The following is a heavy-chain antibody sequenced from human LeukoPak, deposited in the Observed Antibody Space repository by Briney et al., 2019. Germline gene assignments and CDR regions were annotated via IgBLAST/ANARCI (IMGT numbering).Heavy chain of an antibody. CDR1: GFSLSTSGVG. CDR3: AHGGFAYYYESSGYHLAFDI. J-gene: IGHJ3*02. D-gene: IGHD3-22*01. Sequence: SGPTLVKPTQTLTLTCTFSGFSLSTSGVGVGWIRQPPGKALEWLALIYWDDDKRYSPSLKSRLTITKDTSKNQVVLTMTNMDPVDTATYYCAHGGFAYYYESSGYHLAFDIWGQGTMVTVSS. V-gene: IGHV2-5*02. CDR2: IYWDDDK.